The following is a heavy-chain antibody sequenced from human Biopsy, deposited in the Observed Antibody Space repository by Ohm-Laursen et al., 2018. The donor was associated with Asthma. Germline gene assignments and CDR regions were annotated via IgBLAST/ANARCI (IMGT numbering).Heavy chain of an antibody. D-gene: IGHD6-6*01. Sequence: SVKVSCNASGGTFSSYAISWVRQAPGQGLEWMGGIIPIFGTANYAQKFQGRVTITADESTSTAYMELSSLKSEDTAVYYCARERIAARQRRYYFDYWGQGTLVTVSS. CDR2: IIPIFGTA. CDR1: GGTFSSYA. J-gene: IGHJ4*02. CDR3: ARERIAARQRRYYFDY. V-gene: IGHV1-69*13.